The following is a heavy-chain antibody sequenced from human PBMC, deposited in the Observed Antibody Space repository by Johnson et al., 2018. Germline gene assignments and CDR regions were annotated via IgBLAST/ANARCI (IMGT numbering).Heavy chain of an antibody. J-gene: IGHJ3*02. D-gene: IGHD2-21*02. CDR1: GFSFDDYA. CDR3: TKAAECGGDCYSASAFDI. Sequence: EVQLVETGGGLVQPGRSLRLSCAVSGFSFDDYAMHWVRQAPGKGLEWVSGITWNSGSIGYADSVKGRFTISRDNAKNSLYLQMNSLRAEDTALYYCTKAAECGGDCYSASAFDIWGQGTMVTVSS. V-gene: IGHV3-9*01. CDR2: ITWNSGSI.